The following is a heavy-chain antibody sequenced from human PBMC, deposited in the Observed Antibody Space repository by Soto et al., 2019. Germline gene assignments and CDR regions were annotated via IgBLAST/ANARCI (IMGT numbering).Heavy chain of an antibody. CDR2: TYYRSKWYN. CDR3: GRAHLGSDRYILEPFDP. V-gene: IGHV6-1*01. J-gene: IGHJ5*02. D-gene: IGHD1-1*01. CDR1: GDSVSSNSAT. Sequence: SQTLSLTCAISGDSVSSNSATWSWIRQSPSRGLEWLGRTYYRSKWYNDYAISVKSRITINPDTSKNQFSLQLNSVVPEDTAVYYCGRAHLGSDRYILEPFDPWGQGTLVTVSS.